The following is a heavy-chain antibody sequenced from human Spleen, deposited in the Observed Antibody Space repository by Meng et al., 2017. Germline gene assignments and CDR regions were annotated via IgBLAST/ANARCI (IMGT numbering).Heavy chain of an antibody. V-gene: IGHV4-34*01. CDR3: ARGPTTMAHDFDY. J-gene: IGHJ4*02. D-gene: IGHD4-11*01. Sequence: QVQPQQWDAGLLKPSEPLPLTCVVSGGSLSDYYWSWIRQPPGKGLEWIGEINHSGSTNYNPSLESRATISVDTSQNNLSLKLSSVTAADSAVYYCARGPTTMAHDFDYWGQGTLVTVSS. CDR2: INHSGST. CDR1: GGSLSDYY.